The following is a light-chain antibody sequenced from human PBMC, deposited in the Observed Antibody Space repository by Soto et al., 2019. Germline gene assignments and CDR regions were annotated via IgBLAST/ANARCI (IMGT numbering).Light chain of an antibody. V-gene: IGLV2-14*01. Sequence: QSVLAQPASVSESHGQSITISCTGTNSDVGGYNYVSWYEQHPGKVPKLIIYDVSNRPSGVSNRFSGSKSGNTASLTISGLQAEDEADYYCSSYTATSTSYVFGTGTKVTVL. CDR3: SSYTATSTSYV. CDR2: DVS. J-gene: IGLJ1*01. CDR1: NSDVGGYNY.